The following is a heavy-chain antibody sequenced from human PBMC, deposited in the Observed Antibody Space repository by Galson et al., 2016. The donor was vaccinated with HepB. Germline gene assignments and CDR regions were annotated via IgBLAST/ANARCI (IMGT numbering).Heavy chain of an antibody. V-gene: IGHV3-73*01. Sequence: SLRLSCAASGFTFSGSNMHWVRQASGKGLEWVGRVGTKANNYATLYAASVKGRFTISRDDSKNTAYLQMNGLKTEDTAVYYCIGNGDNAHWGQGTLVTVSS. D-gene: IGHD7-27*01. J-gene: IGHJ4*02. CDR1: GFTFSGSN. CDR2: VGTKANNYAT. CDR3: IGNGDNAH.